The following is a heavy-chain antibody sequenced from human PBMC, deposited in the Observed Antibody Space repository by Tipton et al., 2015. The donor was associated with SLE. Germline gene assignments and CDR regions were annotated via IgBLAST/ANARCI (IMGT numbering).Heavy chain of an antibody. Sequence: TLSLTCAVYGGSFSGYYWRWIRQPPGKGLEWIGEINHSGRTNYNPPLKSRVTISVDTSKNQFSLRLSSVTAADTAVYYCARRWGSSRSYVDVWGKGTTVTVSS. CDR3: ARRWGSSRSYVDV. CDR1: GGSFSGYY. V-gene: IGHV4-34*01. CDR2: INHSGRT. J-gene: IGHJ6*04. D-gene: IGHD6-13*01.